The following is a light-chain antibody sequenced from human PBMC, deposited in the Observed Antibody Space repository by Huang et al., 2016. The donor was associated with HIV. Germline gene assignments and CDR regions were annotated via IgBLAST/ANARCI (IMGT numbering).Light chain of an antibody. Sequence: DIQMTQSPSSLSTAVTDTVTITCQASHDITNYLNWYQQKPGKAPKLLSYDASNLETGVPPRFSGSGSGTDFTFTISGLQPEDIATYYCQQYADFPITFGQGTRLEIK. V-gene: IGKV1-33*01. J-gene: IGKJ5*01. CDR3: QQYADFPIT. CDR1: HDITNY. CDR2: DAS.